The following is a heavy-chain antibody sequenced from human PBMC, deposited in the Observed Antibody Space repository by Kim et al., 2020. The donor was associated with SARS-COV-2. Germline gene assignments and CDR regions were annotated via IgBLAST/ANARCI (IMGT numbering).Heavy chain of an antibody. D-gene: IGHD3-22*01. CDR3: ARVGGAYDSSGFDY. Sequence: GGSLRLSCAASGFTFSSYSMNWVRQAPGKGLEWVSSISSSSSYIYYADSVKGRFTISRDNAKNSLYLQMNSLRAEDTAVYYCARVGGAYDSSGFDYWGQGTLVTVSS. J-gene: IGHJ4*02. CDR2: ISSSSSYI. V-gene: IGHV3-21*01. CDR1: GFTFSSYS.